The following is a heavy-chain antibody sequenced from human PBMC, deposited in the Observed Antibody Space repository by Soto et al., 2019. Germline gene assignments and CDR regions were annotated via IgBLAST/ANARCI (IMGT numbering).Heavy chain of an antibody. CDR3: AFNRDGGNYYYYGMDV. CDR2: ISSSSSYT. Sequence: TGGSLRLSCAASGLTFSDYYMSWIRQAPGKGLEWVSYISSSSSYTNYADSVEGRFTISRDNAKNSLYLQMNSLRAEDTAVYYCAFNRDGGNYYYYGMDVWGQGTTVTVSS. J-gene: IGHJ6*02. CDR1: GLTFSDYY. D-gene: IGHD3-10*01. V-gene: IGHV3-11*06.